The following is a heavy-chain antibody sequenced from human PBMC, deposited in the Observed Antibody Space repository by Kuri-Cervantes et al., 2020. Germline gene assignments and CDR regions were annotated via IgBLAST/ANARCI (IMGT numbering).Heavy chain of an antibody. Sequence: GGSLRLSCAASGFTFSSYWMHWVRQAPGKGLVWVSRINSDGSSTSYADSVKGRFTISRDNSKNTLYLQMNSLRAEDTAVYYCAKDQVRQQLDSYGMDVWGQGTTVTVSS. J-gene: IGHJ6*02. D-gene: IGHD6-13*01. V-gene: IGHV3-74*01. CDR1: GFTFSSYW. CDR2: INSDGSST. CDR3: AKDQVRQQLDSYGMDV.